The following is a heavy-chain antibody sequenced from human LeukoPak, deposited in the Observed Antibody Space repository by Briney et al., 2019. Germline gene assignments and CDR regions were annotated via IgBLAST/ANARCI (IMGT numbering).Heavy chain of an antibody. CDR3: TSHAAFDP. CDR2: IKSKNVGGTT. Sequence: NSGGSLRLSCAASGFTFNNAWMNWVRQAPGKGLEWVGRIKSKNVGGTTDYAAPVKGRFTISRDDSKNTAYLQMNSLKIEDTAVYYCTSHAAFDPWGQGTLVTVSS. V-gene: IGHV3-15*01. CDR1: GFTFNNAW. J-gene: IGHJ5*02.